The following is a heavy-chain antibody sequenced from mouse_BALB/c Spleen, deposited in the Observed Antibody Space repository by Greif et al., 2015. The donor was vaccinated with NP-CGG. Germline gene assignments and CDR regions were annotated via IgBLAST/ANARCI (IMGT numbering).Heavy chain of an antibody. CDR2: IHYSGST. J-gene: IGHJ4*01. CDR3: ARGGITTATGYAMDY. V-gene: IGHV3-1*02. CDR1: GYSITSGYS. Sequence: DVKLQESGPDLVKPSQSLSLTCTVTGYSITSGYSWHWIRQFPGNKLEWMGYIHYSGSTNYNPSLKSRISITRDTSKNQFFLQLNSVTTEDTATYYCARGGITTATGYAMDYWGQGTSVTVSS. D-gene: IGHD1-2*01.